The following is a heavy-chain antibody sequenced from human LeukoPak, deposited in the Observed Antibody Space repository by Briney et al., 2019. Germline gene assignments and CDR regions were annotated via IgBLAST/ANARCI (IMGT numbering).Heavy chain of an antibody. CDR3: ARAETYSSDWYDPFFDY. Sequence: SETLSLTCTVSGYSISSGYYWGWIRQPPGKGLEWIGSIYHSGSTYYNPPLKSRVTISVDTSKNHFSLKLRSVTAADTAVYYCARAETYSSDWYDPFFDYWGQGTLVTVSS. D-gene: IGHD6-19*01. CDR1: GYSISSGYY. J-gene: IGHJ4*02. V-gene: IGHV4-38-2*02. CDR2: IYHSGST.